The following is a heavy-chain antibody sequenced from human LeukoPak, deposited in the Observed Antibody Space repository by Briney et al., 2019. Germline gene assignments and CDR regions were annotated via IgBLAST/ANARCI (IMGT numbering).Heavy chain of an antibody. CDR3: ARVCGSGSYYKRSAFDI. D-gene: IGHD3-10*01. J-gene: IGHJ3*02. CDR2: INHSGST. V-gene: IGHV4-34*01. CDR1: GGSFSGYY. Sequence: SETLSLTCAVYGGSFSGYYWSWIRQPPEKGLEWIGEINHSGSTNYNPSLKSRVTISVDTSKNQFSLKLSSVTAADTAVYYCARVCGSGSYYKRSAFDIWGQGTMVTVSS.